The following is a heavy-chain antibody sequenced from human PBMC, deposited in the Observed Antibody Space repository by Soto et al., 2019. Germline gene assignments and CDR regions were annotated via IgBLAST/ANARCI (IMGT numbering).Heavy chain of an antibody. Sequence: ESGGGLVQPGGSLRLSCAASGFTFSSYAMSWVRQAPGKGLEWVSAISGSGGSTYYADSVKGRFTISRDNSKNTLYLQMNSLRAEDTAVYYCAKLGYCSGGSCYPDDAFDIWGQGTMVTVSS. J-gene: IGHJ3*02. D-gene: IGHD2-15*01. V-gene: IGHV3-23*01. CDR2: ISGSGGST. CDR1: GFTFSSYA. CDR3: AKLGYCSGGSCYPDDAFDI.